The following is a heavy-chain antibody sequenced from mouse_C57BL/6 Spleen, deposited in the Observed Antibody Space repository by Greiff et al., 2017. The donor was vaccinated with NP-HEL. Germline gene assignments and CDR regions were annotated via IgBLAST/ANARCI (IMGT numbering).Heavy chain of an antibody. CDR2: INPSNGGT. D-gene: IGHD1-1*01. CDR3: AVVARGYWYFDV. Sequence: VQLQQPGTELVKPEASVKLSCEASGYTFTSYWMHWVKQRPGQGLEWIGNINPSNGGTNYNEKFKSKATLTVDKSSSTAYMQLSSLTSEDSAVYYCAVVARGYWYFDVWGTGTTVTVSS. V-gene: IGHV1-53*01. J-gene: IGHJ1*03. CDR1: GYTFTSYW.